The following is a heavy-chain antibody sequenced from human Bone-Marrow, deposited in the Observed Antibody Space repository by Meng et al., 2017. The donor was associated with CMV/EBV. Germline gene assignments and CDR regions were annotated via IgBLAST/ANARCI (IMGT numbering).Heavy chain of an antibody. D-gene: IGHD2-2*01. CDR2: IYPGDSDT. CDR3: ARLGYCSSTSCQYYYGMDV. Sequence: GESLKISLKGSGYSFTSYWIGWGRQMPGKGLEWMGIIYPGDSDTRYSPSFQGQVTISTDKSISTAYLQWSSLKASDTAMDYCARLGYCSSTSCQYYYGMDVWGQGTTVTVSS. J-gene: IGHJ6*02. V-gene: IGHV5-51*01. CDR1: GYSFTSYW.